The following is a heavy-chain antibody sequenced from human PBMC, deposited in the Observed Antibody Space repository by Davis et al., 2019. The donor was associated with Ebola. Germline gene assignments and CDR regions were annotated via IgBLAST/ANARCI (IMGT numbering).Heavy chain of an antibody. Sequence: PGGSLRLSCAASGFTFSSYAMSWVRQAPGKGLEWVSAISGSGGSTYYADSVKGRFTISRDNAKNSLYLQMNSLRAEDTAVYYCHANSYSNYDVVSNILAFDYWGQGTLVTVSS. V-gene: IGHV3-23*01. CDR3: HANSYSNYDVVSNILAFDY. D-gene: IGHD4-11*01. J-gene: IGHJ4*02. CDR1: GFTFSSYA. CDR2: ISGSGGST.